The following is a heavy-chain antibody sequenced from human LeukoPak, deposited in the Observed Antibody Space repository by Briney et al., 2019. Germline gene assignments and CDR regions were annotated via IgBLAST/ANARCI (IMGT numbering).Heavy chain of an antibody. J-gene: IGHJ4*02. CDR2: INYSGNT. V-gene: IGHV4-39*02. D-gene: IGHD3-16*01. Sequence: SSETLSLTCTVSSGSISGSDYYWCWIRQPPGKGLEWIGSINYSGNTYYDSSLKSRVTISVDTSKNHFPLRLSSVTAADTAVYYCARLVLSYGNAFDHWGQGTLVTVSS. CDR1: SGSISGSDYY. CDR3: ARLVLSYGNAFDH.